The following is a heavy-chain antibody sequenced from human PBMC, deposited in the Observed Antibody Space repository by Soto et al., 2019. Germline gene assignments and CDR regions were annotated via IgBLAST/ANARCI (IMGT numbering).Heavy chain of an antibody. Sequence: QVQLQESGPGLVKPSQTLSLTCTVSGGSISSGDYYWSWIRQPPGKGLEWIGYIYYSGSTYYNPSLKSRVTISVDTSKNQFSPKLSSVTAADTAVYYCASLTTTAHHYYYYGMDVWGQGTPVTVSS. V-gene: IGHV4-30-4*01. J-gene: IGHJ6*02. D-gene: IGHD3-9*01. CDR3: ASLTTTAHHYYYYGMDV. CDR2: IYYSGST. CDR1: GGSISSGDYY.